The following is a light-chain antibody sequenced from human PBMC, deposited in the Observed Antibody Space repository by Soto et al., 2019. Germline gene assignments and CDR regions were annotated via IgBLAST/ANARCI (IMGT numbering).Light chain of an antibody. CDR2: EGS. V-gene: IGLV2-23*01. CDR1: SSDVGSYNL. Sequence: QSALTQPASVSGSPGQSITISCTGTSSDVGSYNLVSWYQQHPGKAPKLMIYEGSKRPSRVSNRFSGSKSGNTASLTISGLQAEDEADYYCCSYAGVYVFGTGTKVTVL. J-gene: IGLJ1*01. CDR3: CSYAGVYV.